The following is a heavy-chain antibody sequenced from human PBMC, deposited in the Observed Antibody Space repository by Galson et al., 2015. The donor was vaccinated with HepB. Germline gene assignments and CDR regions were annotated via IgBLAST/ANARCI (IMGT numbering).Heavy chain of an antibody. CDR1: GFTFSSYG. J-gene: IGHJ3*02. V-gene: IGHV3-30*18. CDR3: AKDGGGDSTAFDI. D-gene: IGHD3-22*01. CDR2: ISYDGSNK. Sequence: SLRLSCAASGFTFSSYGMHWVRQAPGKGLEWVAVISYDGSNKYYADSVKGRFTISRDNSKNTLHLQMNSLRAEDTAVYYCAKDGGGDSTAFDIWGQGTMVTVSS.